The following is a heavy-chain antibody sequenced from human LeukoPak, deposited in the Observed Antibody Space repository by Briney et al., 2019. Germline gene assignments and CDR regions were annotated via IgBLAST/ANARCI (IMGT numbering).Heavy chain of an antibody. CDR1: GGSISSSSYY. CDR2: IYYSWST. V-gene: IGHV4-39*01. CDR3: ARHASVSGNWPRPLDY. D-gene: IGHD3-3*01. J-gene: IGHJ4*02. Sequence: SEALSLTCTVSGGSISSSSYYWGWVRQPPGKGREWIANIYYSWSTYYSPSLRSRVTISVDTSKNQFCLKLTSVTAADTAAYYCARHASVSGNWPRPLDYWGQGSLVTVSS.